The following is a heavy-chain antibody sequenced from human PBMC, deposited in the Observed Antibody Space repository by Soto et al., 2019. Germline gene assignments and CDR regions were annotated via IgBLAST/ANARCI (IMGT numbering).Heavy chain of an antibody. CDR1: GYTFPNYD. CDR3: ARLATWWSLNWFDP. D-gene: IGHD2-15*01. V-gene: IGHV1-8*01. J-gene: IGHJ5*02. CDR2: MNPNSANT. Sequence: ASVKVSCKASGYTFPNYDISWVRQATGQGLEWMGWMNPNSANTGYAQKFQGRVSMTRDTSINTAYMELSSLRSEDTAIYYCARLATWWSLNWFDPLGKVPLVAVCS.